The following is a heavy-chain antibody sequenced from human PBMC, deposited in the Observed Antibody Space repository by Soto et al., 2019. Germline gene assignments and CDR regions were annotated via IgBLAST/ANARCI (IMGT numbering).Heavy chain of an antibody. Sequence: QVQLQQWGAGLLKPSETLSLTCAVYGGSFSGYYWSWIRQPPGKGLEWIGEIKHSGSTNYIPSLKSRVTISIDTSKNQFSLKLSSVTAADTAIYYCARDSLGIAVLGTGRSKNNWFDPWGQGTLVTVSS. CDR3: ARDSLGIAVLGTGRSKNNWFDP. CDR1: GGSFSGYY. V-gene: IGHV4-34*01. J-gene: IGHJ5*02. D-gene: IGHD6-19*01. CDR2: IKHSGST.